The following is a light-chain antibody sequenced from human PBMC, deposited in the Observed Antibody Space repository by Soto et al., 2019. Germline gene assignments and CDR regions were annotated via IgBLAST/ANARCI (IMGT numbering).Light chain of an antibody. J-gene: IGLJ3*02. CDR2: EGS. CDR1: GSDVGSFDL. V-gene: IGLV2-23*01. CDR3: ASYAGDSTMV. Sequence: QSALTQPASVSGSPEQSITISCTGPGSDVGSFDLVSWYQQHPGKAPKLIIFEGSKRPSGISTRFSGSKSGNTASLTISGLQAEDEADYYCASYAGDSTMVFGGGTKVTVL.